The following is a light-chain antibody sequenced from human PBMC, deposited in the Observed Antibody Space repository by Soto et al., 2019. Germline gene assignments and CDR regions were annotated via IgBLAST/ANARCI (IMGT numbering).Light chain of an antibody. CDR3: ETGDSNTRV. Sequence: QTVVTQSSSASASLGSSVKLTCTLSSGHSSYIIAWHQQQPGKAPRYLMKLEGSGSYNKGSGVPDRFSGSSSGADRYLTISTHQFEDEADYYCETGDSNTRVFGGGTKLTVL. V-gene: IGLV4-60*02. CDR2: LEGSGSY. CDR1: SGHSSYI. J-gene: IGLJ3*02.